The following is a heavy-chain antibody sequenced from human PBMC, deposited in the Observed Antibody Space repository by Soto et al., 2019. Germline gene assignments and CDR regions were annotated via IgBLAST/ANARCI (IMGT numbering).Heavy chain of an antibody. CDR1: GFTFSSYA. Sequence: PGGSLRLSCAASGFTFSSYAMHWVRQAPGKGLEWVAVISYDGSNKYYADSVKGRFTISRDNSKNTLYLQMNSLRAEDTAVYYCARVGYDYPPYYYYGMDVWGQGTTVTVSS. CDR2: ISYDGSNK. CDR3: ARVGYDYPPYYYYGMDV. D-gene: IGHD5-12*01. J-gene: IGHJ6*02. V-gene: IGHV3-30-3*01.